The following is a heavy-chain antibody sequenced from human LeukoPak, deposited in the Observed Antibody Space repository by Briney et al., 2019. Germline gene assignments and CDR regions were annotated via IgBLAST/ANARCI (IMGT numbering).Heavy chain of an antibody. CDR1: GCTFTSYG. V-gene: IGHV1-18*01. Sequence: ASVKVSCKASGCTFTSYGISWVRQAPGQGLEWMGWISAYNGNTNYAQKLQGRVTMTTDTSTSTAYMELRSLRSDDTAVYYCARSRGYSYGRFSFDYWGQGTLVTVSS. J-gene: IGHJ4*02. CDR3: ARSRGYSYGRFSFDY. D-gene: IGHD5-18*01. CDR2: ISAYNGNT.